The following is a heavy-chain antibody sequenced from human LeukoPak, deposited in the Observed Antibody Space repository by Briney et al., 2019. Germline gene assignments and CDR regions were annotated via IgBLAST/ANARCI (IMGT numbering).Heavy chain of an antibody. D-gene: IGHD3-10*01. V-gene: IGHV1-8*01. J-gene: IGHJ6*03. CDR2: MNPNSGNT. Sequence: ASVKVPCKASGYTFTSYDINWVRQATGQGLEWMGWMNPNSGNTGYAQKFQGRVTMTRNTSISTAYMELSSLRSEDTAVYYCARGRRYYGSGRKYYYYYMDVWGKGTTVTISS. CDR1: GYTFTSYD. CDR3: ARGRRYYGSGRKYYYYYMDV.